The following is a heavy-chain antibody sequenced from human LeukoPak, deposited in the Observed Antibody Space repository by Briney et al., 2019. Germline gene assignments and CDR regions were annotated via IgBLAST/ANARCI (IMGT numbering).Heavy chain of an antibody. CDR1: GFTFSSYS. J-gene: IGHJ4*02. CDR2: IKQDGSEK. D-gene: IGHD1-26*01. V-gene: IGHV3-7*01. CDR3: ARDTRTFDY. Sequence: GGSLRLSCAASGFTFSSYSMNWVRQAPGKGLEWVANIKQDGSEKYYVDSVKGRFTISRDNAKNSLFLQMNSLRAEDTAVYYCARDTRTFDYWGQGTLVTVSS.